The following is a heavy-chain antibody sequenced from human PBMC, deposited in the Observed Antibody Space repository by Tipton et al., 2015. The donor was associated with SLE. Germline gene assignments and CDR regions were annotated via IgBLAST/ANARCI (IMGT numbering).Heavy chain of an antibody. CDR2: LNHSGST. D-gene: IGHD4-17*01. V-gene: IGHV4-34*01. CDR3: ASVTTVTTGWFDP. Sequence: TLSLTCAVYGGSFSGNYWSWIRQPPVKGLEWIGELNHSGSTNYSPSLKSRVTISVDTSKNQFSLKLSSVTAADSAVYYCASVTTVTTGWFDPWGQGTLVTVSS. J-gene: IGHJ5*02. CDR1: GGSFSGNY.